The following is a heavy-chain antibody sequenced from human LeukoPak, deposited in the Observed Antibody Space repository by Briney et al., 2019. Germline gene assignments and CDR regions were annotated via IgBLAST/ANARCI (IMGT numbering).Heavy chain of an antibody. CDR3: ATLSGSYYKRDPFDY. CDR2: FDPEDGET. V-gene: IGHV1-24*01. J-gene: IGHJ4*02. D-gene: IGHD1-26*01. Sequence: GASVKVSCKVSGYTLTELSMHWVRQAPGKGLEWMGGFDPEDGETIYAQKFQGRVTMTEDTSTDTAYMELSSPRSEDTAVYYCATLSGSYYKRDPFDYWGQGTLVTVSS. CDR1: GYTLTELS.